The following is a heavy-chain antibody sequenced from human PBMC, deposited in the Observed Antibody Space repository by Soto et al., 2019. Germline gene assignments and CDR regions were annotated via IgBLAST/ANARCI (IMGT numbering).Heavy chain of an antibody. Sequence: QVQLVQSGAEVKKPGSSVKVSCKASGGTFSSYTVNWVRQAPGQGLEWMGRIIPILGIANYAQKFQGRVTITADKATSTAYMELSGLRSENTAVYYCARAADLNLHYDTSGYYFDSWGQGTLVTVSS. V-gene: IGHV1-69*02. CDR2: IIPILGIA. CDR3: ARAADLNLHYDTSGYYFDS. J-gene: IGHJ4*02. D-gene: IGHD3-22*01. CDR1: GGTFSSYT.